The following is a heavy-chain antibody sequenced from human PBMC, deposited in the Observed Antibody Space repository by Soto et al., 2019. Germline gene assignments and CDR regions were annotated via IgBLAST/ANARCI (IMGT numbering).Heavy chain of an antibody. CDR1: GYTFTSYG. CDR2: IIPIFGTA. J-gene: IGHJ4*02. V-gene: IGHV1-69*06. Sequence: SVKVSCKASGYTFTSYGISWVRQAPGQGLEWMGGIIPIFGTANYAQKFQGRVTITADKSTSTAYMGLSGLRSGDTAVYYCARVYSSSWYYFDYWGQGTLVTVSS. CDR3: ARVYSSSWYYFDY. D-gene: IGHD6-13*01.